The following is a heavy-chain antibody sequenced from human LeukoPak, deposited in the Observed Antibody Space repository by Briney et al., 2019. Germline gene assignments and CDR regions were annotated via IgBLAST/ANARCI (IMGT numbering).Heavy chain of an antibody. J-gene: IGHJ3*02. CDR3: ARGPYSYDSSGAFDI. D-gene: IGHD3-22*01. V-gene: IGHV4-4*07. CDR2: ISSSGST. Sequence: PSETLSLTCSVSGGSISSYYWSWIRQPAGKGLEWIGRISSSGSTNYNPSLKSRVTISVDTSKNQFSLKLSSVTAADTAVYFCARGPYSYDSSGAFDIWGQGTMVTVSS. CDR1: GGSISSYY.